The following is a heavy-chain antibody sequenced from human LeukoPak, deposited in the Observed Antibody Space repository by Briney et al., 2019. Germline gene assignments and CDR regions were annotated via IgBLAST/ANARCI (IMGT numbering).Heavy chain of an antibody. CDR2: IYSGGST. D-gene: IGHD6-13*01. J-gene: IGHJ4*02. V-gene: IGHV3-66*01. Sequence: GGSLRLSCAASEFTVSSNYINSVRQAPGKGLEWVSVIYSGGSTYYADSVKGRFTISRDNSKNTLYLQMNSLRAEDTAVYYCAGGARRQQPFDYWGQGTLVTVSS. CDR1: EFTVSSNY. CDR3: AGGARRQQPFDY.